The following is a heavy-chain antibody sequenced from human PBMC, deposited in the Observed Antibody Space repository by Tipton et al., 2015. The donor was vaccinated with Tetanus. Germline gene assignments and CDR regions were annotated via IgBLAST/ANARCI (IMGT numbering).Heavy chain of an antibody. CDR2: TYHSGHT. Sequence: TLSLTCDVSGGSISSGHSWNWIRQPPGEGLEWIGFTYHSGHTFYKSSLESRVTISVDQSKNQLSLKLSSVSAADSAVYYCARAHRNDKAYGFVSWGQG. D-gene: IGHD2-21*01. J-gene: IGHJ5*01. V-gene: IGHV4-30-2*01. CDR3: ARAHRNDKAYGFVS. CDR1: GGSISSGHS.